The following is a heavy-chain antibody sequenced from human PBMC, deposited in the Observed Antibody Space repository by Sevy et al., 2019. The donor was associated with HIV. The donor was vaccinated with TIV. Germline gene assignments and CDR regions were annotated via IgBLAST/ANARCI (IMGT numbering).Heavy chain of an antibody. CDR2: INSRSSTT. Sequence: GGSLRLSCVASGFTFSNFEMNWVRQAPGKGLEWVSYINSRSSTTYSADSVKGQFTISRDNAKNSLYLQMNSLRAEDTGVYYCARELGSGSLDYWGQGTLVTVSS. J-gene: IGHJ4*02. D-gene: IGHD1-26*01. CDR1: GFTFSNFE. CDR3: ARELGSGSLDY. V-gene: IGHV3-48*03.